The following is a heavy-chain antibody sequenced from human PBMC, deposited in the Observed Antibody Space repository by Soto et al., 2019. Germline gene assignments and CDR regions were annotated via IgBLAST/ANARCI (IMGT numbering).Heavy chain of an antibody. J-gene: IGHJ6*02. CDR3: AKDLPYSGGYDSSGMDV. D-gene: IGHD5-12*01. V-gene: IGHV3-23*01. CDR2: ISGSGGST. CDR1: GFTFSSYA. Sequence: PGGSLRLSCAASGFTFSSYAMSWFRQAPGKGLEWVSAISGSGGSTYYADSVKGRFTISRDNSKNTLYLQMNSLRAEDTAVYYCAKDLPYSGGYDSSGMDVWGQGTTVTVSS.